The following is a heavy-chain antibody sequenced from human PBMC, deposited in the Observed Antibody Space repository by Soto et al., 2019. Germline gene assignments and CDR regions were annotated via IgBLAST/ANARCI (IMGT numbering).Heavy chain of an antibody. CDR1: GGSISSYY. CDR2: IYYSGST. J-gene: IGHJ5*02. CDR3: ARDRRDAGWFDP. Sequence: SETLSLTCTVSGGSISSYYWSWIRQPPGKGLEWIGYIYYSGSTNYNPSLKSRVTISVDTSKNQFSLKLSSVTAADTAVYYCARDRRDAGWFDPWGQGTLVTVS. V-gene: IGHV4-59*01.